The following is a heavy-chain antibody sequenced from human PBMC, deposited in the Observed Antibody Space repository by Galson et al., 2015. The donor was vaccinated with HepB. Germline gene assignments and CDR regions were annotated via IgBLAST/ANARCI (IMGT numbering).Heavy chain of an antibody. CDR2: IYPSDYDL. Sequence: QSGAEVKKPGESLKISCKASGYRFSNYWIGWVRQMPGKGLEWIGIIYPSDYDLRYSPSLQGQVTISVDKSVTTTYLQWDSLKASDSAMYYRARRSFSYVDYWGQGTLVTVAS. J-gene: IGHJ4*02. CDR1: GYRFSNYW. D-gene: IGHD3-16*01. CDR3: ARRSFSYVDY. V-gene: IGHV5-51*01.